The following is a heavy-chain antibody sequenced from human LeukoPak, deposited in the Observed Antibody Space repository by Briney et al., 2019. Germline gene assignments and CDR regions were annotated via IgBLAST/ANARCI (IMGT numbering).Heavy chain of an antibody. V-gene: IGHV3-30*18. CDR2: ISYDGSNK. CDR3: AKVRGYERAWDSDY. CDR1: GFTFSSYG. J-gene: IGHJ4*02. D-gene: IGHD5-12*01. Sequence: GGSLRLSCAASGFTFSSYGMQWVRQAPGKGLEWVAVISYDGSNKYYADSVKGRFTISRDNSKNTLYLQMNSLRAEDTAVYYCAKVRGYERAWDSDYWGQGTLVTVSS.